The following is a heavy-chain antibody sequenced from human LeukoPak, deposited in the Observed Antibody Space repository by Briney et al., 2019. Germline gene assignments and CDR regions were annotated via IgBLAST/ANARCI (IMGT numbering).Heavy chain of an antibody. V-gene: IGHV4-38-2*01. J-gene: IGHJ4*02. Sequence: RPSETLSLTCAVTGNSISSGYYWGWIRQPPGKGLEWIGSIYHSGSTNYNPSLKSRVTISVDTSKNQFSLKLSSVTAADTAVYYCARGRGNSGWYVRGPRAGFDYWGQGTLVTVSS. CDR3: ARGRGNSGWYVRGPRAGFDY. D-gene: IGHD6-19*01. CDR2: IYHSGST. CDR1: GNSISSGYY.